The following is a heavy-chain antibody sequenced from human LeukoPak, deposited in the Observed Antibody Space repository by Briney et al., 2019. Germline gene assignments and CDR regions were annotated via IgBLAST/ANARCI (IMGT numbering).Heavy chain of an antibody. D-gene: IGHD2-2*01. CDR3: ARDLAYCSSTSCPPYYMDV. Sequence: GGSLRLSCAASGFTFSSYSMNWVRQAPGKGLEWVSSISSSSSYIYYADSEKGRFTISRDNAKNSLYLQMNSLRAEDTAVYYCARDLAYCSSTSCPPYYMDVWGKGTTVTVSS. V-gene: IGHV3-21*01. J-gene: IGHJ6*03. CDR1: GFTFSSYS. CDR2: ISSSSSYI.